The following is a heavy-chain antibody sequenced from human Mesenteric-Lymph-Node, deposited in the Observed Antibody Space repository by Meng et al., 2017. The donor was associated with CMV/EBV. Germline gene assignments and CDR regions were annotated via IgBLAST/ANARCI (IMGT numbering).Heavy chain of an antibody. CDR2: IIPIFGTA. D-gene: IGHD2-2*02. J-gene: IGHJ6*02. V-gene: IGHV1-69*05. CDR3: ARGRYTVYGVLYYNGFDV. CDR1: GGSFKTFA. Sequence: SVKVSCKASGGSFKTFAINWVRQAPGQGLEWMGGIIPIFGTANYAQNFQDRVSFTTDDSMSTGYMELSSLISEDTAVYYCARGRYTVYGVLYYNGFDVWGQGTTVTVSS.